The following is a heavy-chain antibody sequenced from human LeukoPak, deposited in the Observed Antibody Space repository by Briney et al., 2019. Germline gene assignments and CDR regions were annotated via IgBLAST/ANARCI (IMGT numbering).Heavy chain of an antibody. CDR3: ARVLYSSGWYVVY. J-gene: IGHJ4*02. CDR1: GFTFSSYS. Sequence: GGSLRLACAASGFTFSSYSMNWVCQAPGKGLEWVSSISSSSSYIYYADSVKGRFTISRDNAKNSLYLQMNSLRAEDTAVYYCARVLYSSGWYVVYWGQGTLVTVSS. V-gene: IGHV3-21*01. CDR2: ISSSSSYI. D-gene: IGHD6-19*01.